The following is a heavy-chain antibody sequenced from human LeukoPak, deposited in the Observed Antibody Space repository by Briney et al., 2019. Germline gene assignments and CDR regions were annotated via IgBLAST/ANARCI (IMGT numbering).Heavy chain of an antibody. CDR1: GYTFTSYG. CDR3: ARLGYCSSTSCRRFDT. V-gene: IGHV1-18*04. J-gene: IGHJ5*02. CDR2: ISAYNGNT. D-gene: IGHD2-2*01. Sequence: ASVTVSCKASGYTFTSYGISWVRQAPGQGLEWMGWISAYNGNTNYAQKLQGRVTMTTDTSTSTAYMELRSLRSDDTAVYYCARLGYCSSTSCRRFDTWGQGTPVTVSS.